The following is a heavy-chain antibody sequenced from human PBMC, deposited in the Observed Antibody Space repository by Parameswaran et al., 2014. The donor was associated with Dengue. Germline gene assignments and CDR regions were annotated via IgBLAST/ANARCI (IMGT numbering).Heavy chain of an antibody. J-gene: IGHJ4*02. Sequence: WIRQPQEGLEWVSAISGSGGSTYYADSVKGRFTISRDNSKNTLYLQMNSLRAEDTAVYYCAKDRWSSGWYGYDYWGQGTLVTVSS. D-gene: IGHD6-19*01. CDR2: ISGSGGST. V-gene: IGHV3-23*01. CDR3: AKDRWSSGWYGYDY.